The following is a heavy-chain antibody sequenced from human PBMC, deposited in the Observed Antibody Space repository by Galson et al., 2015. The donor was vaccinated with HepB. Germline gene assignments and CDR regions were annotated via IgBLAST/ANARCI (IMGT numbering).Heavy chain of an antibody. CDR1: GFTFSSYD. CDR2: IGTAGDT. Sequence: SLRLSCAASGFTFSSYDMHWVRQSTGKGLEWVSAIGTAGDTYYPGSVKGRFTISRENAKNSLYLQMNSLRAGDTAVYYCARALSGYSSGWYGSWFDPWGQGTLVTVSS. D-gene: IGHD6-19*01. V-gene: IGHV3-13*04. CDR3: ARALSGYSSGWYGSWFDP. J-gene: IGHJ5*02.